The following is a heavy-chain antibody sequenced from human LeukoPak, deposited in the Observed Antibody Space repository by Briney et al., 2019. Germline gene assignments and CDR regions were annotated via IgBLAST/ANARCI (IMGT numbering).Heavy chain of an antibody. CDR2: ISSSSSTI. CDR1: GFTFSSYS. Sequence: GGSLRLSCAASGFTFSSYSMNWVRQAPGKGLEWVSYISSSSSTIYYADSVKGRFTISRDNAKSSLYLQMNSLRAEDTAVYYCARGWDEDYWGQGTLVTVSS. D-gene: IGHD1-26*01. V-gene: IGHV3-48*01. CDR3: ARGWDEDY. J-gene: IGHJ4*02.